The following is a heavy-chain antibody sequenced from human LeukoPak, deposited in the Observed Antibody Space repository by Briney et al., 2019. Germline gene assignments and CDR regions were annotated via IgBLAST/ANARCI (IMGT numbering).Heavy chain of an antibody. D-gene: IGHD6-19*01. CDR2: ITGNSDTR. CDR1: GFSFSSYE. V-gene: IGHV3-48*03. Sequence: GGSLRLSCVVSGFSFSSYEMNWVRQAPGKGLEWVSYITGNSDTRYYADSVKGRFTISRDNAKNSLYLQMDSLRPEDTAVYYCAKGPGASGRFNWFDPWGQGTLVTVSS. CDR3: AKGPGASGRFNWFDP. J-gene: IGHJ5*02.